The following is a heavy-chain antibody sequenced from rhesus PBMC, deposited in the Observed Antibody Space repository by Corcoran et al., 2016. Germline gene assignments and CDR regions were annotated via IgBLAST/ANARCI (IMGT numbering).Heavy chain of an antibody. V-gene: IGHV4-99*01. Sequence: QVQLQESGPGLVKPSETLSLTCAVSGCSISSGYYWGWIRQPPGKGLEYIGYISGSSGSTHDNTSLQSRVTISKEPAKNQFSLKLSSVTAADTAVYYCARHDAYYYSGIRGFDYWGQGVLVTVSS. CDR1: GCSISSGYY. D-gene: IGHD3-16*01. CDR2: ISGSSGST. CDR3: ARHDAYYYSGIRGFDY. J-gene: IGHJ4*01.